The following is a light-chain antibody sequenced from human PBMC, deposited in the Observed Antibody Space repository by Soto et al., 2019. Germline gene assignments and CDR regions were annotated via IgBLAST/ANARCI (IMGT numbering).Light chain of an antibody. Sequence: QSVLTQPPSASGTPGQRVTISCSGSTSNIGRSTVSWYQQFPGAAPKLLIYGNTQRPLGVPVRFSGSKSDTSASLAISGLQSEDEADYYCATWNDGVVVFGIGTKLTVL. V-gene: IGLV1-44*01. CDR2: GNT. CDR3: ATWNDGVVV. J-gene: IGLJ1*01. CDR1: TSNIGRST.